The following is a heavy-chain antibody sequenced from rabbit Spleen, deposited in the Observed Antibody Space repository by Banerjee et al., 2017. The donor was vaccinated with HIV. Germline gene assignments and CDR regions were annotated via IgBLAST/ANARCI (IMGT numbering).Heavy chain of an antibody. CDR3: ARDPAYASSSGYNIPYL. J-gene: IGHJ3*01. CDR1: GFSFSSSNR. D-gene: IGHD1-1*01. Sequence: QSLEESGGDLVKPGASLTLTCTASGFSFSSSNRMCWVRQAPGKGLEWIGCIYAGSSGNTYYASWARGRFTISQTSSTTMTLQMTSLTAADTATYFCARDPAYASSSGYNIPYLWGQGTLVTVS. CDR2: IYAGSSGNT. V-gene: IGHV1S40*01.